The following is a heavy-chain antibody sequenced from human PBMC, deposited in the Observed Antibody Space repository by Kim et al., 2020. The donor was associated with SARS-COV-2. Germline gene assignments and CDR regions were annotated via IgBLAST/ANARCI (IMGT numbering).Heavy chain of an antibody. CDR3: MRLEGYSRGEDY. CDR1: GYSFTNYW. J-gene: IGHJ4*02. D-gene: IGHD3-22*01. Sequence: GESLKISCKGSGYSFTNYWIGWVRQKPGKGLEWMGIIYPGDSNTRYSPAFQGQFTMSADKSISTAYLQWSSLKASDTAMYYCMRLEGYSRGEDYWGQGTLVTVSA. V-gene: IGHV5-51*01. CDR2: IYPGDSNT.